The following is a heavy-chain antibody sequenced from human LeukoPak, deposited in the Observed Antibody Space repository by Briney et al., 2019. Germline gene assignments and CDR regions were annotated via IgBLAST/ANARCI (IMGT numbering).Heavy chain of an antibody. Sequence: PSGTLSLTCAVSGGSISSSNWWSWVRQPPGKGLEWIGEIYHSGSTNYSPSLKSRVTISVDTSKNQFSLKLSSVTAADTAVYYCASHEVFNGAFDYWGQGTLVTVSS. CDR2: IYHSGST. J-gene: IGHJ4*02. V-gene: IGHV4-4*02. CDR3: ASHEVFNGAFDY. D-gene: IGHD3-10*01. CDR1: GGSISSSNW.